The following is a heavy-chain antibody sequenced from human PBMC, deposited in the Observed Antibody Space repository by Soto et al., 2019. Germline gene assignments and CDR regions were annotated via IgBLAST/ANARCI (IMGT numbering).Heavy chain of an antibody. D-gene: IGHD5-12*01. Sequence: SETLSLTCTVSGGSISSYYWSWIRQPPGKGMEWIGYIYYSGSTNYNPSLKSRVTISVDTSRNQFSLKLSSVTAADTAVYYCASDHVDIVGFDYWGQGTLVTVSS. CDR3: ASDHVDIVGFDY. CDR1: GGSISSYY. CDR2: IYYSGST. V-gene: IGHV4-59*01. J-gene: IGHJ4*02.